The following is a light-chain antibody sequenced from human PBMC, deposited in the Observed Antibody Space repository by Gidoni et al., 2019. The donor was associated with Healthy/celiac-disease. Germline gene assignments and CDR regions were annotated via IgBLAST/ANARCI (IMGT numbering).Light chain of an antibody. V-gene: IGLV3-21*04. J-gene: IGLJ2*01. CDR1: NIGRKS. Sequence: SYVLTQPPSVSVAPGKTARITCGGNNIGRKSVHWYQQKPGQAPVLVIYYDSDRPSGIPERFSGSNSGNTATLTISRVEAGDEADYYCQVWDSSYVVFGGGTKLTVL. CDR3: QVWDSSYVV. CDR2: YDS.